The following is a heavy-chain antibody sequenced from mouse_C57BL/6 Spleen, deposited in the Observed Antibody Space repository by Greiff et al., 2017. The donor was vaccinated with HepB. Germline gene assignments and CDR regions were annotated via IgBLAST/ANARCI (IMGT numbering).Heavy chain of an antibody. Sequence: VQLQQSGPELVKPGASVKISCKASGYAFSSSWMNWVKQRPGKGLEWIGRIYPGNGNTNYNGKFKGKATLTADKSSSTAYMQLSSLTSEDSAVYFCAWARIRAVDYYAMDYWGQGTSFTVSS. J-gene: IGHJ4*01. D-gene: IGHD1-1*01. CDR1: GYAFSSSW. V-gene: IGHV1-82*01. CDR3: AWARIRAVDYYAMDY. CDR2: IYPGNGNT.